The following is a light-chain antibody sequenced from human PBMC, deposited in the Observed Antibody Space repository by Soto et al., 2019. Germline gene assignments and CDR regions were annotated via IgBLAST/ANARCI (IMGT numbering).Light chain of an antibody. Sequence: DIQMTQFPSTLFASVGDRVTITCRASQSISRWLAWYQQKPGKAPKLLIYDASNLEKGVPSRFSGRGSGTEFTLAISSLQPDDFATYFCQQYYSYSPETFGHGTKVEI. V-gene: IGKV1-5*01. CDR2: DAS. CDR1: QSISRW. CDR3: QQYYSYSPET. J-gene: IGKJ1*01.